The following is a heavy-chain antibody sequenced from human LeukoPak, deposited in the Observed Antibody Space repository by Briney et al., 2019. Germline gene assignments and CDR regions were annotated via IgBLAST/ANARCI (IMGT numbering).Heavy chain of an antibody. Sequence: ASVKVSCKASGYTFTSYYMHWVRQAPGQGLEWMGIINPSGGSTSYAQKFQGRVTMTRDTSTSTVYMELSSLRSEDTAVYYCARGGGYDFWSGDRGFDIWGQGTMVTVSS. V-gene: IGHV1-46*01. J-gene: IGHJ3*02. CDR1: GYTFTSYY. CDR2: INPSGGST. CDR3: ARGGGYDFWSGDRGFDI. D-gene: IGHD3-3*01.